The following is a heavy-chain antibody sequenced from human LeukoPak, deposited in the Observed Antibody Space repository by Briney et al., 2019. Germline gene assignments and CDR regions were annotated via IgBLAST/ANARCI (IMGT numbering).Heavy chain of an antibody. V-gene: IGHV3-30*04. CDR1: GFTFSSYA. D-gene: IGHD6-13*01. CDR2: ISYDGSNK. CDR3: ARDLSSSWYVGAGPIDY. J-gene: IGHJ4*02. Sequence: GGSLRFSCAASGFTFSSYAMHWVRQAPGKGLEWVEVISYDGSNKYYADSVKGRFTISRDNSKNTLYLQMNSLRAEDTAVYYCARDLSSSWYVGAGPIDYWGQGTLVTVSS.